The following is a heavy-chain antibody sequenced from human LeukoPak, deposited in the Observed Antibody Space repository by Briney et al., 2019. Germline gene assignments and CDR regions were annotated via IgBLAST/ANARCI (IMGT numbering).Heavy chain of an antibody. CDR1: GYTFTGYY. D-gene: IGHD3-10*01. CDR3: ARDRDYYGSGSKN. CDR2: INPNSGGT. V-gene: IGHV1-2*02. Sequence: ASVKVSCKASGYTFTGYYTHWVRQAPGQGLEWMGWINPNSGGTNYVQKFQGRVTMTRDTSISTAYMELSRLRSDDTAVYYCARDRDYYGSGSKNWGQGTLVTVSS. J-gene: IGHJ4*02.